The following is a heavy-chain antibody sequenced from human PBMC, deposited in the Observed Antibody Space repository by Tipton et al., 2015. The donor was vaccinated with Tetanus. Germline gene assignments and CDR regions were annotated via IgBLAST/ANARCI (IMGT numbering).Heavy chain of an antibody. Sequence: LRLSCAASGFTLSTYDIHWVRQPPGKGLEWVSGIGTAGDTHYSGSVKGRFTISRENVKNSLSLQLNNLRVGDTAVYYCARGSAGSPMDVWGQGTTVTVSS. CDR1: GFTLSTYD. V-gene: IGHV3-13*01. CDR2: IGTAGDT. CDR3: ARGSAGSPMDV. J-gene: IGHJ6*02.